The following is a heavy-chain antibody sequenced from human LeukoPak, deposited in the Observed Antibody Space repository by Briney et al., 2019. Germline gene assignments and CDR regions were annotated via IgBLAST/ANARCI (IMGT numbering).Heavy chain of an antibody. V-gene: IGHV4-59*01. CDR2: ISHSGNT. CDR1: GGSISNYY. D-gene: IGHD3-16*01. CDR3: ARVGRGDYVWGSYSFDY. J-gene: IGHJ4*02. Sequence: SETLSLTCTVSGGSISNYYWSWVRQPPGKGLEWIGYISHSGNTNYNPSLKSRVAISLDTSKNQFSLILSSVTAADTAVYYCARVGRGDYVWGSYSFDYWGQGTLVTVSS.